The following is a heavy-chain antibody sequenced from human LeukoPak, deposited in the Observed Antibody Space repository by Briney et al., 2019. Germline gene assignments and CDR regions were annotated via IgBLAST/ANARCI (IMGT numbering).Heavy chain of an antibody. CDR2: IYYSGST. J-gene: IGHJ3*02. D-gene: IGHD6-19*01. CDR1: GGSISSYY. Sequence: SETLSLTCTDTGGSISSYYWGWIRQPPGKGLEWIGYIYYSGSTNYNPSLKSRVTISVATSKNQFSLKLTSVTAADTAVYYCARVASSGWSHAFDIWGQGTMVTVSS. V-gene: IGHV4-59*01. CDR3: ARVASSGWSHAFDI.